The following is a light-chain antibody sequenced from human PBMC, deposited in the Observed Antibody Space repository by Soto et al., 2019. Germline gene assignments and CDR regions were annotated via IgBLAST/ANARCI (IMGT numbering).Light chain of an antibody. V-gene: IGKV1-13*02. CDR1: QGISLS. Sequence: IHLTQSPSSLSASVGDRITITCRASQGISLSLTWYQQRPGKAPKLLIYDASTLAGEVPSRFSGSGSGTDFTLTISSLHPEDFAGYFCEQFDSYPITFGQGTRLE. CDR2: DAS. CDR3: EQFDSYPIT. J-gene: IGKJ5*01.